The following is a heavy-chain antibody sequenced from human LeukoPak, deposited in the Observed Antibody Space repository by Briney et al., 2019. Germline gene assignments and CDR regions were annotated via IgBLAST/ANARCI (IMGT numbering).Heavy chain of an antibody. CDR2: ISSTSSYI. J-gene: IGHJ4*02. CDR3: ARVWHSSGWSTVRSGFDC. V-gene: IGHV3-21*01. CDR1: GFPFNSYT. Sequence: GGSLRLSCAASGFPFNSYTMNWVRQAPGKGLEWLSSISSTSSYIYYADSVKGRFTISRDNAKNSLYLQMNSLRAEDTAVYYCARVWHSSGWSTVRSGFDCWGQGTLVTVSS. D-gene: IGHD6-19*01.